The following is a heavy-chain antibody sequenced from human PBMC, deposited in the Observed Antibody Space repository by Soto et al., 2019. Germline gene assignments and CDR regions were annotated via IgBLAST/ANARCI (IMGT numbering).Heavy chain of an antibody. CDR3: AINGYGDYENWFDY. V-gene: IGHV1-2*04. CDR2: INPNSGGT. Sequence: ASVKVSCKASGYTFTGYYMHWVRQAPGQGLEWMGWINPNSGGTNYAQKFQGWVTMTRDTSISTAYMELSRLRSDDTAVYYCAINGYGDYENWFDYWGQGTLVTVSS. J-gene: IGHJ4*02. CDR1: GYTFTGYY. D-gene: IGHD4-17*01.